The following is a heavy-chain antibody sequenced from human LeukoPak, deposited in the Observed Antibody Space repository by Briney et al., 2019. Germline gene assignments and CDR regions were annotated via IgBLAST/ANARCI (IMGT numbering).Heavy chain of an antibody. D-gene: IGHD6-13*01. J-gene: IGHJ4*02. CDR3: AVEGGQQLVRAHY. V-gene: IGHV4-34*01. Sequence: SETLSLTCAVYDGSLNGSFSGNFWSWIRQPPGKGLEWIGEINHRGSTNYNPSLKSRVTISLDTTKKQFSLTLISVTAADTAVYYCAVEGGQQLVRAHYWGQGTLVTVSS. CDR2: INHRGST. CDR1: DGSLNGSFSGNF.